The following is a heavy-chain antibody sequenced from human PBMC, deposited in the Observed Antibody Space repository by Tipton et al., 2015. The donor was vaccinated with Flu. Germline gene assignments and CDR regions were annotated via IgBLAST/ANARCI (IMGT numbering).Heavy chain of an antibody. CDR1: GFTFSTFG. J-gene: IGHJ4*02. Sequence: GSLRLSCAGSGFTFSTFGMRWFRQAPGKGLEWVSGISGSGGTTSYADSVKGRFTISRDNSKNTVYLQMDSLSAEDTAEYYCAKDAWSQGAVHPFFDYWGQGTLVTVSS. D-gene: IGHD2-8*01. CDR2: ISGSGGTT. V-gene: IGHV3-23*01. CDR3: AKDAWSQGAVHPFFDY.